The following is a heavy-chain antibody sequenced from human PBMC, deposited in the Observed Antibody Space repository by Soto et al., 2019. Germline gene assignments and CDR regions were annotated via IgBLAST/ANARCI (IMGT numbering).Heavy chain of an antibody. CDR1: GYSFTSYW. Sequence: GESLKISCKGSGYSFTSYWIGWVRQMPGKGLEWMGIIYPGDSDTRYSPSFQGQVTISADKSISTAYLQWSSLKASDTAMYYCARHVYSNYDYYYYYYMHAWGKATTVTVS. CDR2: IYPGDSDT. J-gene: IGHJ6*03. D-gene: IGHD4-4*01. V-gene: IGHV5-51*01. CDR3: ARHVYSNYDYYYYYYMHA.